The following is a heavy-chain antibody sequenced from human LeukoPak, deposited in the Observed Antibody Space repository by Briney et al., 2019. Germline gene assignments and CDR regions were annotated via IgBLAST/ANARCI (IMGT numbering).Heavy chain of an antibody. CDR3: AREVMAKRRAFDI. V-gene: IGHV3-53*04. CDR1: GFTASSNY. D-gene: IGHD2-8*01. J-gene: IGHJ3*02. CDR2: IYSDDRT. Sequence: HAGGSLRLSCAASGFTASSNYMSWVRQAPGKGLEWVSVIYSDDRTYYADSVKGRFTISRHTSKKTLYLQMNSLRAEDTAVYYCAREVMAKRRAFDIWGQGTVVTVSS.